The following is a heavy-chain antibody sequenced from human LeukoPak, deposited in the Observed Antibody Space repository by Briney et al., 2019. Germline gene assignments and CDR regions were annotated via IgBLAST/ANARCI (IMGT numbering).Heavy chain of an antibody. J-gene: IGHJ2*01. V-gene: IGHV4-38-2*01. Sequence: SETLSLTCAVSGYSISSGYYWGWIRQPPGKGLEWIGSIYHSGSTYYNPSLKSRVTISVDTSKNQFSLKLSSVTAADTAVYYCAGLYYYDSSGYSHPPGYLDLWGRGTLVTVSS. CDR2: IYHSGST. CDR1: GYSISSGYY. CDR3: AGLYYYDSSGYSHPPGYLDL. D-gene: IGHD3-22*01.